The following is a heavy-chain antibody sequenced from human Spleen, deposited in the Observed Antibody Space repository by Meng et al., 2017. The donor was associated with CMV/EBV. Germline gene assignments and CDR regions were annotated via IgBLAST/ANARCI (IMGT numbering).Heavy chain of an antibody. CDR3: ARGTLRSLYDPFDH. CDR1: GLTVSNNY. Sequence: GESLKISCAASGLTVSNNYMSWVRQAPGKGLEWVATIKPDASEQHYVDSVRGRFTISRDNSKNSVHLQLSSLRGEDTALYFCARGTLRSLYDPFDHWGRGTLVTVSS. D-gene: IGHD3-3*01. CDR2: IKPDASEQ. V-gene: IGHV3-7*01. J-gene: IGHJ4*02.